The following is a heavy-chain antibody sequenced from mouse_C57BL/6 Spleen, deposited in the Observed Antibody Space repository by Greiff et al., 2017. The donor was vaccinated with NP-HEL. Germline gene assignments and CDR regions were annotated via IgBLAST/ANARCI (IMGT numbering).Heavy chain of an antibody. D-gene: IGHD2-12*01. CDR3: ARDDRAYYYAMDY. J-gene: IGHJ4*01. Sequence: EVKLVESGPELVKPGASVKISCKASGYSFTGYFMNWVKQSHGKSLEWIGRINPYNGDTFYNQKFKGKATLTVDKSSSTAHMELLSLTSEDFAVYYCARDDRAYYYAMDYWGQGTSVTVSS. CDR2: INPYNGDT. V-gene: IGHV1-37*01. CDR1: GYSFTGYF.